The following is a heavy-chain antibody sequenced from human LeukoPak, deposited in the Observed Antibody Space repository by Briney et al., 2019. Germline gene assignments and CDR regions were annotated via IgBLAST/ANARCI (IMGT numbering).Heavy chain of an antibody. CDR3: VRGRGSYGWFDP. J-gene: IGHJ5*02. V-gene: IGHV3-9*01. CDR2: ISWNSGSI. D-gene: IGHD3-10*01. Sequence: GGSLRLSCAASGFTLDDYAMHWVRQAPGKGLEWVSGISWNSGSIGYADSVKGRFTISRDDAKNTVDLQMNSLRGEDTAVYYCVRGRGSYGWFDPWGQGTLVTVSS. CDR1: GFTLDDYA.